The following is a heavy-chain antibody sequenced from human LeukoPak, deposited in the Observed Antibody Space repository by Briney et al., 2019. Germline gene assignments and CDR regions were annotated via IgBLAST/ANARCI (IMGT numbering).Heavy chain of an antibody. V-gene: IGHV1-18*01. J-gene: IGHJ5*02. CDR2: ISASKGSP. CDR3: ARDWDCTAGSCVNCFDP. CDR1: GYTFTSYG. Sequence: ASVKVSCKASGYTFTSYGISWVRQAPGQGLEWMGWISASKGSPNYAQNLQGRVTMTTDTSTSTAYMELRSLRSDDTAVYYCARDWDCTAGSCVNCFDPWGQGTLVTVSS. D-gene: IGHD2-15*01.